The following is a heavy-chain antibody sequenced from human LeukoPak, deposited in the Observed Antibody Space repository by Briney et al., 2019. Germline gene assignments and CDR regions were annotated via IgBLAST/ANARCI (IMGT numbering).Heavy chain of an antibody. CDR2: ISAYNGNT. V-gene: IGHV1-18*01. CDR3: ARDFGFGELLHYYFDY. CDR1: GYTFTSYG. D-gene: IGHD3-10*01. Sequence: ASVKVSCKASGYTFTSYGTSWVRQAPGQGLEWMGWISAYNGNTNYAQKLQGRVTMTTDTSTSTAYMELRSLRSDDTAVYYCARDFGFGELLHYYFDYWGQGTLVTVSS. J-gene: IGHJ4*02.